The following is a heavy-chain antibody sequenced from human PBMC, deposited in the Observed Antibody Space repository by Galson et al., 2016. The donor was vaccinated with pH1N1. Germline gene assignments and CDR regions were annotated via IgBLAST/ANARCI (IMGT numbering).Heavy chain of an antibody. CDR2: IRQDGSEK. CDR1: EFSFYNYG. J-gene: IGHJ2*01. Sequence: SLRLSCAASEFSFYNYGMHWVRQAPGKGLEWVANIRQDGSEKYYVDSVKGRFTISRDNAKNSLYLQMNSLRAEDTAVYYCARRYFDLWGRGTLVTVSS. CDR3: ARRYFDL. V-gene: IGHV3-7*01.